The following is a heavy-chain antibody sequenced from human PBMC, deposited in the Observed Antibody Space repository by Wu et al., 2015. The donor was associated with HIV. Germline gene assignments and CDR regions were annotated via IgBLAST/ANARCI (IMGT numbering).Heavy chain of an antibody. CDR1: GFIFKDYY. CDR2: INPSGGAT. J-gene: IGHJ4*02. D-gene: IGHD4-11*01. Sequence: QVQLLQSGAEVKRPGASVKVSCKASGFIFKDYYIHWLRQAPGQGPEWVGWINPSGGATIYAEAFEGRVTVTTDTSMKTVYMELESLTSGDTAMYFCARDATPITTEFDYWGQGTLITVSS. CDR3: ARDATPITTEFDY. V-gene: IGHV1-2*02.